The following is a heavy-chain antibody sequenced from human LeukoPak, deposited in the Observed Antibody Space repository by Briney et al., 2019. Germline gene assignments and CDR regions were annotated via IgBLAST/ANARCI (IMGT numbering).Heavy chain of an antibody. D-gene: IGHD5-12*01. V-gene: IGHV1-69*13. J-gene: IGHJ4*02. CDR2: IIPIFGTA. CDR1: GGTFSSYA. Sequence: VASVKVSCKASGGTFSSYAISWVRQAPGQGLEWMGGIIPIFGTANYAQKFQGRVTITADESTSTAYMELSSLRSEDTAVYYCARDSPPGYSGYDYFDYWGQGTLVTVSP. CDR3: ARDSPPGYSGYDYFDY.